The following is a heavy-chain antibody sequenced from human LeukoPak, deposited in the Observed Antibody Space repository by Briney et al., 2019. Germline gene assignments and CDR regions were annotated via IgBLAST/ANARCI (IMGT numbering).Heavy chain of an antibody. CDR1: GYAITDHH. J-gene: IGHJ5*02. CDR2: INPDGTKT. Sequence: GGSLRLSCAASGYAITDHHMDWVRQAPGKGLEWVANINPDGTKTTYVDSVEGRFAISRDNAKNSVFLLMTSLRAEDTAMYYCATAPASVDSSWGQGTLVAVSS. V-gene: IGHV3-7*01. CDR3: ATAPASVDSS. D-gene: IGHD3-3*01.